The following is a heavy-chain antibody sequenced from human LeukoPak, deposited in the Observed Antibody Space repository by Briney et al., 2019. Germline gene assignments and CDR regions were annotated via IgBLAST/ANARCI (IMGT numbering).Heavy chain of an antibody. CDR1: GYSITSGYY. CDR2: IYHSGST. CDR3: ARGGYCGGDCYFYY. Sequence: SETLSLTCTVSGYSITSGYYWGWIRQPPGKGLEWIGSIYHSGSTHYNPSLNSRVTMSVDTSKNQVSLKLSSVTAADTAVYYCARGGYCGGDCYFYYWGQGTLVTVSS. V-gene: IGHV4-38-2*02. J-gene: IGHJ4*02. D-gene: IGHD2-21*02.